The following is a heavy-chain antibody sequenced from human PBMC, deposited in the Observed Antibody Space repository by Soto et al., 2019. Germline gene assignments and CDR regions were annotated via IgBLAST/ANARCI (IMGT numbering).Heavy chain of an antibody. CDR2: INSDGTTT. Sequence: EVQLVESGGGLVQPGGSLSLSCAASGFTFNNFWMYWVRQTPEKGLVWVSGINSDGTTTIYADSVKGRFTISRDNAKNTLYLQMNSLTVEDTAIYYCVRDIRWGQGNLVTVSS. V-gene: IGHV3-74*01. CDR1: GFTFNNFW. CDR3: VRDIR. J-gene: IGHJ4*02.